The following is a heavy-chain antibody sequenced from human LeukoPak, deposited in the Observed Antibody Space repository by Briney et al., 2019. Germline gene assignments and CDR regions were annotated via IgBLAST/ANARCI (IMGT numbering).Heavy chain of an antibody. CDR1: GFTFSSYG. Sequence: PGGSLRLSCAASGFTFSSYGMHWVRQAPGKGLEWVAVISYDGSNKYYADSVKGRFTISRDNSKNTLYLQMNSLRAEDTAVYYCARWGITAAHDAFDIWGQGTMVTVSS. V-gene: IGHV3-30*03. CDR3: ARWGITAAHDAFDI. J-gene: IGHJ3*02. CDR2: ISYDGSNK. D-gene: IGHD6-13*01.